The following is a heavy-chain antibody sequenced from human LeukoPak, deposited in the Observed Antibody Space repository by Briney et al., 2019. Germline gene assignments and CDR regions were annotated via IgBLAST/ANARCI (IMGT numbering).Heavy chain of an antibody. J-gene: IGHJ4*02. V-gene: IGHV4-39*01. CDR2: FYYSGST. D-gene: IGHD5-24*01. CDR3: ARGRRDGYNLEYFDK. Sequence: SETLSLTCTVSGGSITSSSYYWGWIRQPSGKGLQWIGSFYYSGSTYYNPSLKSRFTVYVDTSKNQCCLKLSSVTAADTAIYYCARGRRDGYNLEYFDKWGQGTLVTVSS. CDR1: GGSITSSSYY.